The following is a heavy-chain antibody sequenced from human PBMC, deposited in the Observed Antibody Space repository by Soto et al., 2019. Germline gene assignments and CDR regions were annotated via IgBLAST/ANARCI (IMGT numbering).Heavy chain of an antibody. CDR2: ISGSGGST. CDR3: AKVSIQRWVTMVRGAERPLSELDY. V-gene: IGHV3-23*01. D-gene: IGHD3-10*01. J-gene: IGHJ4*02. CDR1: GFTFSSYA. Sequence: GGSLRLSCAASGFTFSSYAMSWVRQAPGKGLEWVSAISGSGGSTYYADSVKGRFTISRDNSKNTLYLQMNSLRAEDTAVYYCAKVSIQRWVTMVRGAERPLSELDYWGQGTLVTVSS.